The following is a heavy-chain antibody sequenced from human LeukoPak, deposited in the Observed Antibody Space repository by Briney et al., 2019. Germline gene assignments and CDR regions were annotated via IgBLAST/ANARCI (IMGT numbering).Heavy chain of an antibody. CDR3: ARGKRDIVVVPAAIHYYYYMDV. CDR1: GGSFSGYY. V-gene: IGHV4-34*01. CDR2: INHSGST. J-gene: IGHJ6*03. Sequence: SETLSLTCAVYGGSFSGYYWSWIRQPPGKGLEWIGEINHSGSTNYNPSLKSRATISVDTSKTQFSLKLSSVTAADTAVYYCARGKRDIVVVPAAIHYYYYMDVWGKGTTVTVSS. D-gene: IGHD2-2*02.